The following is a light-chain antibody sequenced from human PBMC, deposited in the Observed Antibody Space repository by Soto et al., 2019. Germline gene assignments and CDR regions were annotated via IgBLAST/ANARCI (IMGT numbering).Light chain of an antibody. V-gene: IGKV1-5*03. CDR2: KAS. CDR3: QQYNDFSRT. CDR1: QSIDSW. J-gene: IGKJ1*01. Sequence: DIQMTQSPFTLSASVGDRVTITCRASQSIDSWLAWYQQKPGKAPTLLINKASTLESGVPSRFSGSGSGTEFTLTISSLQPDDFAAYYCQQYNDFSRTFGQGTKVDIK.